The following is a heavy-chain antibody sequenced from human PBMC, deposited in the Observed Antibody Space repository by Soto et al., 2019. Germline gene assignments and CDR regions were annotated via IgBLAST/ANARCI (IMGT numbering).Heavy chain of an antibody. V-gene: IGHV4-59*01. Sequence: SETLSLTCTVSGGSISSYYWSWIRQPPGKGLEWIGYIYYSGSTNYNPSLKSRVTISVDTSKNQFSLKLSSVTAADTAVYYCARGRRPLYYFDYWGQGTLVTAPQ. D-gene: IGHD6-6*01. J-gene: IGHJ4*02. CDR1: GGSISSYY. CDR2: IYYSGST. CDR3: ARGRRPLYYFDY.